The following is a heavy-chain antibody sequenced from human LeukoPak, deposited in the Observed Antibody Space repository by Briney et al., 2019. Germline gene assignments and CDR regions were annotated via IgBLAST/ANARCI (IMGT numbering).Heavy chain of an antibody. Sequence: SETLSLTCAVSGGSISSGGYSWSWIRQPPGKGLEWIGYIYHSGSTYYNPSLKSRVTISVDRSKNQFSLKLSSVTAADTAVYYCARNVDTAMTGAFDIWGQGTMVTVSS. J-gene: IGHJ3*02. CDR1: GGSISSGGYS. CDR2: IYHSGST. D-gene: IGHD5-18*01. CDR3: ARNVDTAMTGAFDI. V-gene: IGHV4-30-2*01.